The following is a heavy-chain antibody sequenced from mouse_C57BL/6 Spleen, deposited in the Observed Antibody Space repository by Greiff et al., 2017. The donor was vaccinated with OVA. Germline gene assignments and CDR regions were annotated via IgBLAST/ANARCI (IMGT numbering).Heavy chain of an antibody. V-gene: IGHV5-17*01. CDR3: ARGDYDEGYWYFDV. CDR2: ISSGSSTI. D-gene: IGHD2-4*01. Sequence: VQLVESGGGLVKPGGSLKLSCAASGFTFSDYGMHWVRQAPEKGLEWVAYISSGSSTIYYADTVKGRFTISRDNAKNTLFLQMTSLRSEDTAMYYCARGDYDEGYWYFDVWGTGTTVTVSS. CDR1: GFTFSDYG. J-gene: IGHJ1*03.